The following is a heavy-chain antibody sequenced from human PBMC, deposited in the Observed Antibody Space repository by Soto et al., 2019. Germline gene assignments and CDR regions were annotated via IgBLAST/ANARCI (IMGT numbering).Heavy chain of an antibody. CDR3: GKVKPATRTDF. V-gene: IGHV3-23*01. D-gene: IGHD2-2*01. J-gene: IGHJ4*02. CDR2: ISGNGGGT. CDR1: GFIFSPYG. Sequence: EVQLLESGGGLVQPGGSLRLSCAASGFIFSPYGMSWVRQAPGKGLEWVSTISGNGGGTYYADSVKGRFTLSRDNSKNMGYLRMNSLRAEDTAIYYSGKVKPATRTDFWGQGTLVTVPS.